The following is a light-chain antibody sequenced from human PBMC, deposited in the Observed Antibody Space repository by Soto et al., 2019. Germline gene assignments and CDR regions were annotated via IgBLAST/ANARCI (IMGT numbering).Light chain of an antibody. CDR2: GAS. CDR3: QQYYNWRYT. Sequence: EIVMTQSPATLSVSPGERATLSCRASQSVSSNLAWYQQRPGQAPRLLIYGASTGATGIPARFSGSGSGTEFTLTISSLQSEYFAVYYCQQYYNWRYTFGQGTKLEIK. J-gene: IGKJ2*01. V-gene: IGKV3-15*01. CDR1: QSVSSN.